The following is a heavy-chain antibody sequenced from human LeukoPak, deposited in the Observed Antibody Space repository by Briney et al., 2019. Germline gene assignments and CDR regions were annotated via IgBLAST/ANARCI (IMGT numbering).Heavy chain of an antibody. D-gene: IGHD6-19*01. CDR3: ARDRVYGRIAVAGSRAYYFDY. CDR1: GGSISSYY. CDR2: IYTSGST. J-gene: IGHJ4*02. Sequence: SQTLSLTCTVSGGSISSYYWSWIRQPAGKGPEWIGRIYTSGSTNYNPSLKSRVTMSVDTSKNQFSLKLSSLTATDTAVYYCARDRVYGRIAVAGSRAYYFDYWGQGTLVTVSS. V-gene: IGHV4-4*07.